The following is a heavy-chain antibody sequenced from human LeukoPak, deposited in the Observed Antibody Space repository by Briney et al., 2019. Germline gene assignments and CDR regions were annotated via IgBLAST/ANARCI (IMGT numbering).Heavy chain of an antibody. CDR2: IYYSGST. V-gene: IGHV4-59*08. J-gene: IGHJ6*02. D-gene: IGHD1-26*01. CDR1: GGSISSYY. Sequence: SETLSLTCTVSGGSISSYYWSWIRQPPGKGLEWIGYIYYSGSTNYNPSLKSRVTISVDTSKNQFSLKLSSVTAADTAVYYCARHYGSQRSYYYHGMDVWGQGTTVTVSS. CDR3: ARHYGSQRSYYYHGMDV.